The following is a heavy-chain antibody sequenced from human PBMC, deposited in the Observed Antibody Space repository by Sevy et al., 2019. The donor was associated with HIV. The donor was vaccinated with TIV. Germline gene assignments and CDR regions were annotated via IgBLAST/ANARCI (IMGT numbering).Heavy chain of an antibody. CDR2: IRSETGGGTT. Sequence: GGSLRLSCGASGLSFSNAWMAWVRQAPGKGLEWVGRIRSETGGGTTDFAAFAKGKFTISRDDPKNTLYLQMNSLKTEDTAVYYCAIDHRRDGMIVVPFEKWGLGTLVTVSS. V-gene: IGHV3-15*01. CDR1: GLSFSNAW. CDR3: AIDHRRDGMIVVPFEK. J-gene: IGHJ4*02. D-gene: IGHD3-22*01.